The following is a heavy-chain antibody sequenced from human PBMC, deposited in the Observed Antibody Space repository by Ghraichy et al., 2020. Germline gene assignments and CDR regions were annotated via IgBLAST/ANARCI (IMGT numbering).Heavy chain of an antibody. J-gene: IGHJ4*02. CDR2: INAGYGDR. Sequence: ASVKVSCKASGYTFTSNGIHWVRQAPGQRLEWMGWINAGYGDREYSQKFQGRVTISRDTSANTAYMELSSLRSEDTAVYYCARGSSGHPYYFDYWGQGTLVTVSS. V-gene: IGHV1-3*01. CDR1: GYTFTSNG. D-gene: IGHD3-22*01. CDR3: ARGSSGHPYYFDY.